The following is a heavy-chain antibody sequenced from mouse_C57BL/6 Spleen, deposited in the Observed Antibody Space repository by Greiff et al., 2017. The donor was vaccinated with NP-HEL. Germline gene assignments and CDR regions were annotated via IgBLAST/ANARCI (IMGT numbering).Heavy chain of an antibody. J-gene: IGHJ3*01. CDR1: GYTFTSYW. CDR2: IHPNSGST. V-gene: IGHV1-64*01. Sequence: VQLQQPGAELVKPGASVKLSCKASGYTFTSYWMHWVKQRPGQGLEWIGMIHPNSGSTNYNEKFKSKATLTVDKSSSTAYMQLSSLSSEDSAVYYCALHLRLEGFAYWGQGTLVTVSA. D-gene: IGHD3-2*02. CDR3: ALHLRLEGFAY.